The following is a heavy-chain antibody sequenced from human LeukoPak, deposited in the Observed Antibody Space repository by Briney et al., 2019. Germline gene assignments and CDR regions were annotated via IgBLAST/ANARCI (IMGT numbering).Heavy chain of an antibody. CDR3: ARVGGRYCSGGSCSP. CDR2: INHSGST. D-gene: IGHD2-15*01. Sequence: SETLSLTCAVYGGSFSGYYWSWIHQPPGKGLEWIGEINHSGSTNYNPSLKSRVTISVDTSKNQFSLKLSSVTAADTAVYYCARVGGRYCSGGSCSPWGQGTLVTVSS. J-gene: IGHJ5*02. CDR1: GGSFSGYY. V-gene: IGHV4-34*01.